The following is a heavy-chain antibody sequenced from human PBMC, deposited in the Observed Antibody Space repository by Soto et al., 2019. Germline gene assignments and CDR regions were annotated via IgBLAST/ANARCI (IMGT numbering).Heavy chain of an antibody. CDR2: IKQAGREK. Sequence: PSYAASGFTFSSYWMSLVRQAPGKGLGWVANIKQAGREKYYVDSVKSRFTISRDNAKNSLYLQMNSLSAEEPAVYYCDSTTRGSSSLHWGQGTLVTVSS. J-gene: IGHJ4*02. CDR1: GFTFSSYW. V-gene: IGHV3-7*03. D-gene: IGHD6-6*01. CDR3: DSTTRGSSSLH.